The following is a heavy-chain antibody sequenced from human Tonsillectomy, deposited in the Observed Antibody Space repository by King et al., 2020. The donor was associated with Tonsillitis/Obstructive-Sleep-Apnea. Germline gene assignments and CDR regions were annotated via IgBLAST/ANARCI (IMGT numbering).Heavy chain of an antibody. CDR2: ISYDGSNK. J-gene: IGHJ4*02. D-gene: IGHD3-10*01. Sequence: VQLVESGGGVVQPGRSLRLSCAASGFTFSSYAMHWVRQAPGKGLEWVAVISYDGSNKYYADSGKGRFTISRDNSKNTLYLQMNSLRAEDTAVYYCAREGGSGRYYFDYWGQGTLVTVSS. V-gene: IGHV3-30*04. CDR1: GFTFSSYA. CDR3: AREGGSGRYYFDY.